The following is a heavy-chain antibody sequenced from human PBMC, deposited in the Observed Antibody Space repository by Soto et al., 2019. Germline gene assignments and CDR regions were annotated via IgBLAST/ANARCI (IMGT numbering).Heavy chain of an antibody. J-gene: IGHJ4*02. V-gene: IGHV3-9*01. Sequence: PGGSLRLSCAASGFTFDDYAMHWVRQAPGKGLEWVSGISWNSGSIGYADSVKGRFTISRDNAKNSLYLQMNSLRAEDTALYYCAKDALQYCSGGSCSPGYYFDYWGQGTLVTVSS. CDR3: AKDALQYCSGGSCSPGYYFDY. D-gene: IGHD2-15*01. CDR1: GFTFDDYA. CDR2: ISWNSGSI.